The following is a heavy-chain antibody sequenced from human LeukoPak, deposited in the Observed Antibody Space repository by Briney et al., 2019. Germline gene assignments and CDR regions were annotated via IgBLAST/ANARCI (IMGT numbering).Heavy chain of an antibody. CDR3: ARGFQGLDV. Sequence: PGGSLRLSCTASEFPFGTYWMTWVRQAPGKGLEWVGNIVQDGSEKYYVDSVKGRFTISRDNTKNLLYLQMTSLRAEDTAVYYCARGFQGLDVWGQGTTVTVSS. CDR2: IVQDGSEK. V-gene: IGHV3-7*05. D-gene: IGHD2-21*01. CDR1: EFPFGTYW. J-gene: IGHJ6*02.